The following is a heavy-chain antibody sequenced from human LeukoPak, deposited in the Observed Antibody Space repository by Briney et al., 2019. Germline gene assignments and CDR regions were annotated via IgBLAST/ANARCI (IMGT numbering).Heavy chain of an antibody. V-gene: IGHV3-48*04. Sequence: GGSLRLSCAASGFTFSPYNLNWVRQAPGKGLEWVSHISSSGRTRYYAASVKGRFTISRDNAKNSLYLQMNSLRAEDTAVYYCASPPDIVVIPAGVTDYYYMGVWGKGTTVTVSS. D-gene: IGHD2-2*01. CDR3: ASPPDIVVIPAGVTDYYYMGV. CDR2: ISSSGRTR. J-gene: IGHJ6*03. CDR1: GFTFSPYN.